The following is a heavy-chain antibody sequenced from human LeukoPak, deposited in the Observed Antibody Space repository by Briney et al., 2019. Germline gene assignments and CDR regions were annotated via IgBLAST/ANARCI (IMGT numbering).Heavy chain of an antibody. V-gene: IGHV3-23*01. J-gene: IGHJ4*02. CDR2: ISGSGATT. Sequence: GGSLRLSCAASGFTFNNYAMSWVRQAPGKGLVWVSGISGSGATTYYADSVKGRFTISRDISDNTLYLQMSSLRAEDTAVYYCARCTTGNTHYPIDYWGQGTLVTVSS. CDR1: GFTFNNYA. CDR3: ARCTTGNTHYPIDY. D-gene: IGHD4-17*01.